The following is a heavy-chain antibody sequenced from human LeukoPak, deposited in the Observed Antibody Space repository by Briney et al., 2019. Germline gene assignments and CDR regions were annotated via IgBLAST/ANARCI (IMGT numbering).Heavy chain of an antibody. J-gene: IGHJ4*02. CDR1: GFTFSSYR. D-gene: IGHD2-15*01. V-gene: IGHV3-21*01. CDR3: ARPDCSGGRCYASSLPRSSNC. CDR2: IRSTSSNT. Sequence: GGSLRLSCAASGFTFSSYRMNWVRQAPGQGLEWVSSIRSTSSNTYYADSVKGRFTISRDNAKNSLYLQMNSLRPEDTAVYYCARPDCSGGRCYASSLPRSSNCWGEGTLVTVSS.